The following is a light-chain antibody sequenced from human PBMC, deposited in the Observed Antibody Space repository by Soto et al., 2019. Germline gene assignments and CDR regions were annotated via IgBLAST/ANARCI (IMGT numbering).Light chain of an antibody. CDR2: EVS. Sequence: QSVLTQPASVSGSPGQSITISCTGTSSDVGAYGYVSWYQQDPGKAPKLMIYEVSYRPSGVSNRFSGSKSGNAASLTISGLQAEDEADYYCSSYTTSSTVVFGGGTKLTVL. CDR3: SSYTTSSTVV. V-gene: IGLV2-14*01. J-gene: IGLJ2*01. CDR1: SSDVGAYGY.